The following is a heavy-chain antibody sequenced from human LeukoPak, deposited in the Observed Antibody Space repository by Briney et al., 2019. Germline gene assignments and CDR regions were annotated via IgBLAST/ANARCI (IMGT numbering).Heavy chain of an antibody. J-gene: IGHJ3*02. V-gene: IGHV3-23*01. Sequence: GGSLRLSCGASGFTLSNYAMSWVRQGPGKGLEWVSAIAVTGGTYHAESVRGRFTISRDNAKNSLFLQMNSLRAEDTAVYYCARSSGYYLHDAFDIWGQGTMVTVSS. CDR2: IAVTGGT. D-gene: IGHD3-22*01. CDR3: ARSSGYYLHDAFDI. CDR1: GFTLSNYA.